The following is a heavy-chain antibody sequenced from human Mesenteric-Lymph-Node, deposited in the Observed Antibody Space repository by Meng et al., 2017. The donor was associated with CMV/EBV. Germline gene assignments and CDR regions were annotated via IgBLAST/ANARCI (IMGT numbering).Heavy chain of an antibody. CDR1: GFTFSSYG. J-gene: IGHJ4*02. CDR3: AKGQLFTALLDGREYFDF. V-gene: IGHV3-30*02. CDR2: IWYDGSNK. Sequence: GESLKISCAASGFTFSSYGMHWVRQAPGKGLEWVAVIWYDGSNKYYADSVKGRFTISRDSSKNTLYLQMNSLRADDTAVYYCAKGQLFTALLDGREYFDFWGQGTLVTVSS. D-gene: IGHD5-18*01.